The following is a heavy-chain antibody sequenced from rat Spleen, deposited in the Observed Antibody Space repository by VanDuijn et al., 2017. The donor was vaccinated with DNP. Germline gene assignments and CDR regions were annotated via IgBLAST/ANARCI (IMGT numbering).Heavy chain of an antibody. Sequence: EVQLVESGGGLVQPGRSLKLSCAASGFTFSDYWMGWVRQAPGKGLEWIGGINEDSSTINYTPSLKDKFTISRDNAQNTLYLQMDSLRSEDTATYYCATGVYGGYEDWFANWGQGTLVTVSS. CDR3: ATGVYGGYEDWFAN. J-gene: IGHJ3*01. CDR1: GFTFSDYW. CDR2: INEDSSTI. D-gene: IGHD1-11*01. V-gene: IGHV4-2*01.